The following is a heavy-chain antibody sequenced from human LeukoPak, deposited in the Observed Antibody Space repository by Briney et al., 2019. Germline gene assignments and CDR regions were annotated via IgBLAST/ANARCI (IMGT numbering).Heavy chain of an antibody. V-gene: IGHV1-46*01. Sequence: ASVKVSCKASGYTFTSYYMHWVRQAPGQGLEWMGIINPSGGSTSYAQKFQGRVTMTRDTSTSTVYMELSSLRSEDTAVYYCARAADLRYFDWSLASGWFDPWGQGTLVTVSS. CDR2: INPSGGST. D-gene: IGHD3-9*01. J-gene: IGHJ5*02. CDR1: GYTFTSYY. CDR3: ARAADLRYFDWSLASGWFDP.